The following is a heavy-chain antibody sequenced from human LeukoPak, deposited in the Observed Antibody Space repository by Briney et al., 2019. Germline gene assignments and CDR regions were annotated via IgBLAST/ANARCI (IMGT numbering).Heavy chain of an antibody. Sequence: GRSLRLSCAASGFTFSSYGMHWVRQAPGKGLEGGAVISYDGSNKYYADSVKGRFTISRDNSKSALYLQMTSLRAEDTAVYYCAKDLCSSTSCYIYYYYGMDVWGQGTTVTVSS. CDR2: ISYDGSNK. J-gene: IGHJ6*02. CDR3: AKDLCSSTSCYIYYYYGMDV. D-gene: IGHD2-2*01. V-gene: IGHV3-30*18. CDR1: GFTFSSYG.